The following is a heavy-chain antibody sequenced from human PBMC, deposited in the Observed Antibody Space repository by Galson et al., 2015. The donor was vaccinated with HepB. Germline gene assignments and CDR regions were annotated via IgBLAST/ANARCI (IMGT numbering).Heavy chain of an antibody. CDR1: GYTFTSYG. J-gene: IGHJ6*02. CDR2: ISAYNGNT. D-gene: IGHD3-10*01. V-gene: IGHV1-18*04. CDR3: ARDNVYRFLRGVTGYYYYGMDV. Sequence: SVKVSCKASGYTFTSYGISWVRQAPGQGLEWMGWISAYNGNTNYAQKLQGRVTMTTDTYTSTAYMELRSLRSDDTAVYYCARDNVYRFLRGVTGYYYYGMDVWGQGTTVTVSS.